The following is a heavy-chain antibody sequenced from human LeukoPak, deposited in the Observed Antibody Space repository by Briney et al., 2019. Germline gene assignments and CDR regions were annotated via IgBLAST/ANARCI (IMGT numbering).Heavy chain of an antibody. CDR3: ARAGTVVDYDPSDAFDV. J-gene: IGHJ3*01. Sequence: PGGSLRLSCAASGITFSTYWMHWVRQAPGKGLVWVSRINSDGSTTSYVDSVEGRFTIFRDNAKNTLYLQMNSLRAEDTAVYYCARAGTVVDYDPSDAFDVWGQGTMVTVPS. CDR1: GITFSTYW. CDR2: INSDGSTT. V-gene: IGHV3-74*01. D-gene: IGHD3-22*01.